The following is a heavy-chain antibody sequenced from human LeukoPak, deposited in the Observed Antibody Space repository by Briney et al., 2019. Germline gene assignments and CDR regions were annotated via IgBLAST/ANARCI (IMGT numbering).Heavy chain of an antibody. CDR2: IRYDGSNK. D-gene: IGHD2-2*01. CDR1: RFTFSSYT. CDR3: AKDYCSSTSCLFFDY. J-gene: IGHJ4*02. Sequence: GGSLRLSCSASRFTFSSYTMNWVRQAPGKGLEWVAFIRYDGSNKYYADSVKGRFTISRDNTLYLQMNSLRAADTAVYYCAKDYCSSTSCLFFDYWGQGTLVTVSS. V-gene: IGHV3-30*02.